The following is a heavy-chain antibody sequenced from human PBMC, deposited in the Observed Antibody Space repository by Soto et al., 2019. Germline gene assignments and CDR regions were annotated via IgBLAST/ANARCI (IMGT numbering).Heavy chain of an antibody. V-gene: IGHV3-7*03. CDR2: IKQDGSEK. CDR1: GFTFSSYW. J-gene: IGHJ4*02. CDR3: ARVYYDSSGYYYELFDY. D-gene: IGHD3-22*01. Sequence: VGSLRLSCAASGFTFSSYWMSWVRQAPGKGLEWVANIKQDGSEKYYVDSVKGRFTISRDNAKNSLYLQMNSLRAEDTAVYYCARVYYDSSGYYYELFDYWGQGTLVTVSS.